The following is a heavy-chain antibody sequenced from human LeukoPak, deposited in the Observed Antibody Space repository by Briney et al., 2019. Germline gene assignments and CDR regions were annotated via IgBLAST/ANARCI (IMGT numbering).Heavy chain of an antibody. V-gene: IGHV4-4*02. J-gene: IGHJ4*02. CDR3: ARAPITIFDFDY. D-gene: IGHD3-3*01. Sequence: SETLSLTCAVSGGSISSSNWWSWVRQPPGKGLEWIGEIYHSGSTYYNPSLKSRVTISVDRSKNQFSLKLSSVTAADTAVYYCARAPITIFDFDYWGQGTLVTVSS. CDR2: IYHSGST. CDR1: GGSISSSNW.